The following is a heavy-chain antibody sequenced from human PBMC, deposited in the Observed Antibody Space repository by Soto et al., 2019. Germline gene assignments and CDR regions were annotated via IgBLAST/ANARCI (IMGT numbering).Heavy chain of an antibody. V-gene: IGHV3-15*01. CDR2: IRSKTSSETR. CDR3: TTDGFTGIVGI. Sequence: PGGSLRLSCVASGFAFSAYAMHWVRQAPGKGLEWVGRIRSKTSSETREYAAPVKGRFTISRDDSKNMLYLEMNSLKIEDTGVYYCTTDGFTGIVGIWGQGTMVTVS. D-gene: IGHD3-22*01. CDR1: GFAFSAYA. J-gene: IGHJ3*02.